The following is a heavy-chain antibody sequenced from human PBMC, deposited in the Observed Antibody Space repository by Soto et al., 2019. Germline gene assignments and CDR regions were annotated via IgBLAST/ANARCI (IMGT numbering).Heavy chain of an antibody. CDR2: IYPGDSDT. V-gene: IGHV5-51*01. CDR3: ARQAYCCGDCSHAFDI. CDR1: GYSFTSYW. J-gene: IGHJ3*02. Sequence: EVQLVQSGAEVKKPGESLKISCKGSGYSFTSYWIGWVRQMPGKGLEWMGIIYPGDSDTRYSPSFQGQVTISADKSISTAYLQWRSLKASDTAMYYCARQAYCCGDCSHAFDIWGQGTMVAVSS. D-gene: IGHD2-21*02.